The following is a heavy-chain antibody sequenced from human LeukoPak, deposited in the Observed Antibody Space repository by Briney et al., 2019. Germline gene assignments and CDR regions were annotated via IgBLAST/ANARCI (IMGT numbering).Heavy chain of an antibody. CDR1: GYIFTSFG. D-gene: IGHD5-12*01. Sequence: ASVKISCKTSGYIFTSFGITWVRQAPGQGLEWMGWISTYNGNTNYAQNLQGRVTMTTDTSTSTAYMELRSLRSDDTAVYYCARDTNGGYDSGKYYYYYYYMDVWGKGTTVTVSS. CDR2: ISTYNGNT. J-gene: IGHJ6*03. V-gene: IGHV1-18*01. CDR3: ARDTNGGYDSGKYYYYYYYMDV.